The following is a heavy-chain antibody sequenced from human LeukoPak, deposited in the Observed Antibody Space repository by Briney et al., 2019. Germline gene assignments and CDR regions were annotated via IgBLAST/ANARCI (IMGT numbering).Heavy chain of an antibody. Sequence: PGGSLRLFCAASGFTFSSNLMSWDRQAPGNGLEWVANIKQDGSEKYYVDSVKGRFTISRDNAKNSLYLQMNSLRAEDTAVYYCARDPLSYYYGSGSYAFGYWGQGTLVTVSS. CDR2: IKQDGSEK. V-gene: IGHV3-7*01. CDR1: GFTFSSNL. CDR3: ARDPLSYYYGSGSYAFGY. J-gene: IGHJ4*02. D-gene: IGHD3-10*01.